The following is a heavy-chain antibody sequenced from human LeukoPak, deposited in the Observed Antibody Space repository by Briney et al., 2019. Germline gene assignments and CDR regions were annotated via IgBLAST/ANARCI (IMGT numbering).Heavy chain of an antibody. J-gene: IGHJ4*02. D-gene: IGHD2-15*01. Sequence: SETLSLTCTVSGGSVSGYYWTWMRQSPGKRPEWLAYIRYTGSTNYNPSLKSRLTLSVDTSKSQFSLTLTSVTAADTAVYYCARHVAPDMDYFDYWGPGILVTVSP. CDR2: IRYTGST. V-gene: IGHV4-59*08. CDR3: ARHVAPDMDYFDY. CDR1: GGSVSGYY.